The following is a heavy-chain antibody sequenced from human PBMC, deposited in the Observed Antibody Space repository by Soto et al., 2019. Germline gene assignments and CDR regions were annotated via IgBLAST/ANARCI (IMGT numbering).Heavy chain of an antibody. Sequence: SETLSLTCTVSGGSISSYYWSWIRQPPGKGLEWIGYIYYSGSTNYNPPLKSRVTISVDTSKNQYSLKLSSVTAADTAVYYCASRPRGVRAANDAFDIWGQGTMVTVSS. D-gene: IGHD2-2*01. V-gene: IGHV4-59*08. CDR3: ASRPRGVRAANDAFDI. CDR2: IYYSGST. J-gene: IGHJ3*02. CDR1: GGSISSYY.